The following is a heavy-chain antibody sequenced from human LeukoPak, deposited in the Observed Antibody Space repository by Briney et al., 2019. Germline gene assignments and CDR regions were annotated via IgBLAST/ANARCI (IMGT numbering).Heavy chain of an antibody. CDR2: ISRDSGSI. D-gene: IGHD5-24*01. V-gene: IGHV3-9*01. J-gene: IGHJ4*02. Sequence: GGSLRLSCAASGFSFDKYAMHWVRQAPGKGLEWVSGISRDSGSILYADSVKGRFTISRDNAKGSLYLQMNSLRAEDTALYYCARRIGGYNPFDYWGQGTQVTVSS. CDR3: ARRIGGYNPFDY. CDR1: GFSFDKYA.